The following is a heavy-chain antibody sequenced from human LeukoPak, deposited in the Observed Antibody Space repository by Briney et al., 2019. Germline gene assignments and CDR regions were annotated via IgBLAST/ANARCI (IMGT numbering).Heavy chain of an antibody. Sequence: GGSLRLSCAASGFTFSSYSMNWVRQAPGKGLEWVSSTSGSSSYIFYADSVKGRFTISRDNAKNSLYLQMNSLRAEDTAVYYCATEPYSSGSYGMDVWGQGTTVTVSS. J-gene: IGHJ6*02. D-gene: IGHD6-19*01. CDR1: GFTFSSYS. V-gene: IGHV3-21*01. CDR3: ATEPYSSGSYGMDV. CDR2: TSGSSSYI.